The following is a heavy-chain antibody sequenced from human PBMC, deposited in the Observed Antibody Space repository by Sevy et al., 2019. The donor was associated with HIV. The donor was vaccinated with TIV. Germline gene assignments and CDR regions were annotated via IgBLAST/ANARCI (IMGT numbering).Heavy chain of an antibody. CDR2: INHSGST. CDR3: ARGRRGYSYGFRGFDY. Sequence: SETLSLTCAVYGGSFSGYYWSWIRQPPGNGLEWIGEINHSGSTNYNPSLKSRVTISVDTSKNQFSLKLSSVTAADTAVYYCARGRRGYSYGFRGFDYLGQGTLVTVSS. J-gene: IGHJ4*02. CDR1: GGSFSGYY. V-gene: IGHV4-34*01. D-gene: IGHD5-18*01.